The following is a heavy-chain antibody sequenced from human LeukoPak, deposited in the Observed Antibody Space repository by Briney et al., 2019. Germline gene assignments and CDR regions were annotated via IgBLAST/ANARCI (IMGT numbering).Heavy chain of an antibody. Sequence: LETLSLTCTVSSGSISNYYWTWIRQSPGKGLQCIGNIYYSGNTNYNPSLESRVSISVDTSRNQFSLTLTSATAADTAVYYCARGHYSSSLKADAFDIWGQGTMVTVSS. J-gene: IGHJ3*02. CDR3: ARGHYSSSLKADAFDI. CDR1: SGSISNYY. V-gene: IGHV4-59*08. CDR2: IYYSGNT. D-gene: IGHD6-13*01.